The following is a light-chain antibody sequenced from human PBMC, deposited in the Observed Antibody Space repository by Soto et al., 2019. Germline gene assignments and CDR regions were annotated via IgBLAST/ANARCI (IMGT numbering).Light chain of an antibody. V-gene: IGKV3-11*01. CDR2: DAS. J-gene: IGKJ4*02. Sequence: EIVLIQSPATLSLSPGERATLSCRASQSVGSYLASYQHKPGHAPRLLISDASNRATRIPARFSSSGSETDFTLSISSLEPENSAVYYCQQRSNCPSVTCGRGTMVDVK. CDR1: QSVGSY. CDR3: QQRSNCPSVT.